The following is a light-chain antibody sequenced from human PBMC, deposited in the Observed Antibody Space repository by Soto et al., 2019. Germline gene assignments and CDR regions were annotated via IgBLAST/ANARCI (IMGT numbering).Light chain of an antibody. J-gene: IGLJ2*01. CDR2: DVN. CDR3: SSDMSGGRVA. Sequence: QSALTQPASVSGSPGQSITISCTGTSSDVGGYHYVSWYQQFPDKAPKLLIYDVNNRPSGVSIRFSGSKSANTASLTISGLQAEDEADYYCSSDMSGGRVAFGGGTKLTVL. CDR1: SSDVGGYHY. V-gene: IGLV2-14*01.